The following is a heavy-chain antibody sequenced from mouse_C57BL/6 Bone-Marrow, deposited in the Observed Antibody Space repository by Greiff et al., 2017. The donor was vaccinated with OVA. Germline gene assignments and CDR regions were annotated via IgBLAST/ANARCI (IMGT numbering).Heavy chain of an antibody. Sequence: EVQGVESVAELVRPGASVKLSCTASGFTIKNTYMHWVKQRPEQGLEWIGRIDPANGHTNYAPKFQGKATITVDTSSNTAYLQLSSLTSEDTAISYCARRFAYWDQGTLVPVSA. V-gene: IGHV14-3*01. CDR3: ARRFAY. CDR2: IDPANGHT. CDR1: GFTIKNTY. J-gene: IGHJ3*01.